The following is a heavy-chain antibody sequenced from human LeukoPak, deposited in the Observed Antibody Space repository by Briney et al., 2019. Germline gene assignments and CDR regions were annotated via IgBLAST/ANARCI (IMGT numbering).Heavy chain of an antibody. V-gene: IGHV1-18*01. J-gene: IGHJ6*03. D-gene: IGHD1-26*01. Sequence: ASVKVSCTAYGYNFAAGGIGWVRQAPGQGLEWLGWISGYNGNTKSAPKLQGRVTMTTDTSTDTAYLELGSRRVDDTAIYYCARDLGPYTGSYYSYYHYMDVWGEGTSVTVSS. CDR2: ISGYNGNT. CDR1: GYNFAAGG. CDR3: ARDLGPYTGSYYSYYHYMDV.